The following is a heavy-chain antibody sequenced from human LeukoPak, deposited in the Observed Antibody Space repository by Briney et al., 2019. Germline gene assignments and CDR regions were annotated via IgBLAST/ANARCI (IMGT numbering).Heavy chain of an antibody. CDR2: ITSSSYI. CDR1: GFTFSSYT. Sequence: GGSLRLSCAASGFTFSSYTMNWVRQAPGKALEWVSSITSSSYIYYADSVKGRFTISRDNAKNSLYLQMNSLTAEDTAVYYCARGIPIDYWGQGTLVTVSS. J-gene: IGHJ4*02. CDR3: ARGIPIDY. V-gene: IGHV3-21*01.